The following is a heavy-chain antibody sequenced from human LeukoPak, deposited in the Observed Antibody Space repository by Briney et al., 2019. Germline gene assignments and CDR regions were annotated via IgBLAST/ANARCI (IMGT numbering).Heavy chain of an antibody. V-gene: IGHV1-2*02. Sequence: ASVKVSCKASGYTFTGYYMHWVRQAPGQGLEWMGWINPNSGGTNYAQKFQGRVTMIRDTSISTAYMELSRLRSDDTAVYYCARDISLLYGDYEQYFDYWGQGTLVTVSS. CDR3: ARDISLLYGDYEQYFDY. CDR1: GYTFTGYY. CDR2: INPNSGGT. D-gene: IGHD4-17*01. J-gene: IGHJ4*02.